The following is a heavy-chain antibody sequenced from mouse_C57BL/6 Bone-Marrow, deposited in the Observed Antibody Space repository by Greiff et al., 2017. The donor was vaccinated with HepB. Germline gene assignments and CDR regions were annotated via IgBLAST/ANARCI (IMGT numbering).Heavy chain of an antibody. CDR2: IYPGDGDT. CDR1: GYAFSSSW. Sequence: VQVVESGPELVKPGASVKISCKASGYAFSSSWMNWVKQRPGKGLEWIGRIYPGDGDTNYNGKFKGKATLTADKSSSTAYMQLSSLTSEDSAVYFCARHLYGSSYGDYWGQGTTLTVSS. D-gene: IGHD1-1*01. J-gene: IGHJ2*01. CDR3: ARHLYGSSYGDY. V-gene: IGHV1-82*01.